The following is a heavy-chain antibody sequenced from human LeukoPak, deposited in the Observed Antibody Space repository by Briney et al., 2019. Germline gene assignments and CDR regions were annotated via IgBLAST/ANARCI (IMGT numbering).Heavy chain of an antibody. V-gene: IGHV4-31*11. J-gene: IGHJ1*01. CDR1: GGPISSGGYY. CDR2: IYYSGST. CDR3: AAFYYYDSSGYYAQYFQH. D-gene: IGHD3-22*01. Sequence: SETLSLTCAVSGGPISSGGYYWSWLPPHPGQGLEWIVCIYYSGSTYYNPSLKSRVTISVDTSKNQYSLKLSSATAADTAVYYCAAFYYYDSSGYYAQYFQHWGQGTLVTVSS.